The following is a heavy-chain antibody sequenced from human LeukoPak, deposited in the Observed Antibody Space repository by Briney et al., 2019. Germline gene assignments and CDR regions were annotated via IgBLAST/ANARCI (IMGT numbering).Heavy chain of an antibody. CDR2: INPNSGGT. D-gene: IGHD2-15*01. Sequence: GASVKVPCKASGYTFTGYYMHWVRQAPGQGLEWMGWINPNSGGTNYAQKFQGRVTMTRDTSISTAYMELSRLRSDDTAVYYCARDANLGYCSGGSCAWLNYWGQGTLVTVSS. V-gene: IGHV1-2*02. J-gene: IGHJ4*02. CDR3: ARDANLGYCSGGSCAWLNY. CDR1: GYTFTGYY.